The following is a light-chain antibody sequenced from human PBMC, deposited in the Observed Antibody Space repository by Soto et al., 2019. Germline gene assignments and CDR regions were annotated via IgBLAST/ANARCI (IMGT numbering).Light chain of an antibody. J-gene: IGKJ2*01. V-gene: IGKV4-1*01. CDR1: QSVLYSSNNKNY. Sequence: DIVMTQSPDSLAVSLGERATINCKSSQSVLYSSNNKNYLAWYQQKPGQPPKLLIYWASTRESVVPDRFSGSGSVTDFTLTISSLQAEDVAVYYCQQYYSTPPTFGQGTKLESK. CDR2: WAS. CDR3: QQYYSTPPT.